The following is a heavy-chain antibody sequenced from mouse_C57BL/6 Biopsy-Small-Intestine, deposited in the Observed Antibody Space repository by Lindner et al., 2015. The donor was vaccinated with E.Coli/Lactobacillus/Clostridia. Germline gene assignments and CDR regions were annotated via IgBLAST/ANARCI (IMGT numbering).Heavy chain of an antibody. CDR1: GYSFTGYY. D-gene: IGHD2-4*01. CDR3: ARSYYDYLDY. V-gene: IGHV1-42*01. J-gene: IGHJ2*01. CDR2: INPSTGAT. Sequence: VQLQESGPELVKPGTSVKISCKASGYSFTGYYMNWVKQGPEKSLEWIGEINPSTGATTYNQRFKAKATLTVDKSSNTAYMQLKSLTSKDSAVYYCARSYYDYLDYWGQGTTLTVSS.